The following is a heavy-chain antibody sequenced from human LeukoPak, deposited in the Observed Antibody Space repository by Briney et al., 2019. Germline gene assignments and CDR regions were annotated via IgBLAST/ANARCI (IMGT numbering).Heavy chain of an antibody. V-gene: IGHV1-18*01. CDR1: GYTFTSYG. CDR3: AGRRAVDGGNSLGHAFDI. D-gene: IGHD4-23*01. Sequence: ASVKVSCEASGYTFTSYGISWVRQAPGQGLEWMGWISAYNGNTNYAQKLQGRVTMTTDTSTSTAYMELRSLRSDDTAVYYCAGRRAVDGGNSLGHAFDIWGQGTMVTVSS. CDR2: ISAYNGNT. J-gene: IGHJ3*02.